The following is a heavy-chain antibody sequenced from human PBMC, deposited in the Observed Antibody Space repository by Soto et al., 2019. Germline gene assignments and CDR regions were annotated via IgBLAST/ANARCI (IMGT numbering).Heavy chain of an antibody. CDR2: IYPGDSDT. D-gene: IGHD5-12*01. J-gene: IGHJ6*02. Sequence: PGESLKISCKGSGYGFTSYWIGWVRQMPGKGLEWMGIIYPGDSDTRYSPSFQGQVTISADKSISTAYLQWSSLKASDTAMYYCARQGYSGYDPPYYGMDVWGQGTTVTVSS. CDR3: ARQGYSGYDPPYYGMDV. V-gene: IGHV5-51*01. CDR1: GYGFTSYW.